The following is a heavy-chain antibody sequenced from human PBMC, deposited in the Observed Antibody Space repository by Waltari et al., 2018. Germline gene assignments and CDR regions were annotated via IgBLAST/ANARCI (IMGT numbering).Heavy chain of an antibody. Sequence: EVQLVQSGAEVKKPGATVKXSCKASGYTFTDYYMHWVQQAPGKGLEWMGRVDPEDGETIYAEKFQGRVTRTADTSTDTAYMELSSLRSEDTAVYYCATDSPLXVGATDWGQGTLVXVSS. V-gene: IGHV1-69-2*01. J-gene: IGHJ4*02. CDR2: VDPEDGET. CDR3: ATDSPLXVGATD. CDR1: GYTFTDYY. D-gene: IGHD1-26*01.